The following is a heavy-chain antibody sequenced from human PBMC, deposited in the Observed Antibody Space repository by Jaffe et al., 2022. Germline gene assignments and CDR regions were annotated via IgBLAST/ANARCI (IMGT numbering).Heavy chain of an antibody. CDR3: ARDQTGGSCPD. CDR1: GGSISSSNYN. J-gene: IGHJ4*02. D-gene: IGHD2-15*01. Sequence: QLQLQESGPGLVKPSETLSLTCTVSGGSISSSNYNWAWIRQPPGKGLEWIGSIVYSRNTYYNPSLKSRVTISVDTSKSQFSLTLTSVTAADTAVYYCARDQTGGSCPDWGQGTLVTVSS. CDR2: IVYSRNT. V-gene: IGHV4-39*02.